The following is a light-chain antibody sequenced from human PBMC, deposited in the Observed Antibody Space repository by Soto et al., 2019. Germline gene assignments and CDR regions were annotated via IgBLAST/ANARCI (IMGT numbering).Light chain of an antibody. CDR3: LQTYQSNPT. CDR2: AAS. J-gene: IGKJ2*01. Sequence: DIQLTQSPSSLSASVGDRVTISCRASQAISTSLNWYQQKPGKAPKLLIYAASSLHTGVPSRFTGSGSATYFTITISSLHPEDFATYHCLQTYQSNPTFGQGTKVDIK. CDR1: QAISTS. V-gene: IGKV1-39*01.